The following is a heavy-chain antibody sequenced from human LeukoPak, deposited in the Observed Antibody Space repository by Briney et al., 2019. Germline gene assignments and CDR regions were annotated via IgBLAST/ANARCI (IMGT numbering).Heavy chain of an antibody. J-gene: IGHJ4*02. CDR3: AREGGSPGGIDY. Sequence: GGSLRLSCAASGFSLSNHAMSWVRQAPGKGLEWVSGISENGGSTPYADSVKGRFIISRDNSKNTLYLQMNSLRAEDTAVYYCAREGGSPGGIDYWGQGTLVTVSS. CDR1: GFSLSNHA. CDR2: ISENGGST. D-gene: IGHD1-26*01. V-gene: IGHV3-23*01.